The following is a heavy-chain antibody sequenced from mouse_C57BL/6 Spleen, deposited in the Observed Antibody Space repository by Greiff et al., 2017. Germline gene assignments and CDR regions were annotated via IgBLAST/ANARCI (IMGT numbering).Heavy chain of an antibody. V-gene: IGHV1-69*01. J-gene: IGHJ1*03. Sequence: QVHVKQPGAELVMPGASVKLSCKASGYTFTSYWMHWVKQRPGQGLEWIGEIDPSDSYTNYNQKFKGKSTLTVDKSSSTAYMQLSSLTSEDSAVYYCARRYYDYDYWYFDVWGTGTTVTVSS. CDR3: ARRYYDYDYWYFDV. CDR2: IDPSDSYT. D-gene: IGHD2-4*01. CDR1: GYTFTSYW.